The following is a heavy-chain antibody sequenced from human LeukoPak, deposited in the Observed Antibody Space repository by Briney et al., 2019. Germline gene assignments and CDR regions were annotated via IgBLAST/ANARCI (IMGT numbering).Heavy chain of an antibody. V-gene: IGHV3-48*01. Sequence: GGSLRLSCAASGFTFSTSSMNWVRQAPGKGLEWVSYISSSSSTIFYADSVKGRFTISRDNAKNSLYLQMNSLRAEDTAVYYCLGYCSGGSCDTVFDYWGQGTLVTVSS. J-gene: IGHJ4*02. CDR2: ISSSSSTI. D-gene: IGHD2-15*01. CDR3: LGYCSGGSCDTVFDY. CDR1: GFTFSTSS.